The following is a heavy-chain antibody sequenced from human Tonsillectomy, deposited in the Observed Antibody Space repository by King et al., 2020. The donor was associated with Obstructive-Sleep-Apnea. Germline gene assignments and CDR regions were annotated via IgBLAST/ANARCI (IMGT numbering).Heavy chain of an antibody. J-gene: IGHJ3*02. V-gene: IGHV3-30*04. Sequence: VQLVESGGGVVQPGRSLRLSCAASGFTFSNYAMHWVRQAPGKGLEWVAVISYDGSKKYYADSVKGRFTISRDNSKNTLYLQMNSLSAEDTAVYYCARGDAFDIWDQGTMVTVSS. CDR1: GFTFSNYA. CDR3: ARGDAFDI. CDR2: ISYDGSKK.